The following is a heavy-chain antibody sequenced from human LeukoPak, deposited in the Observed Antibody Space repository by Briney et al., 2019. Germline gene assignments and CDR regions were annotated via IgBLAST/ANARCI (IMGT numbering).Heavy chain of an antibody. CDR2: IYPGDSDT. V-gene: IGHV5-51*01. CDR1: GYTFTDYW. J-gene: IGHJ4*02. D-gene: IGHD6-13*01. CDR3: ARFEAVAAAGFDY. Sequence: GESLKISCKGSGYTFTDYWIGWVRQMPGKGLEWMGIIYPGDSDTRYSPSFQGQVTISADKSISTAYLQWSSLKASDTAMYYCARFEAVAAAGFDYWGQGTLVTVSS.